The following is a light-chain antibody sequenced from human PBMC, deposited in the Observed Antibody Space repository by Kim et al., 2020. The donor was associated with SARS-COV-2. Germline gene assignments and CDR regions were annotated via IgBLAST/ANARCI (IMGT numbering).Light chain of an antibody. CDR3: QSYDSRDQFV. J-gene: IGLJ1*01. CDR2: DDN. V-gene: IGLV6-57*03. CDR1: SGGIASHY. Sequence: KTVTISCTRSSGGIASHYVQWYQQRPGSAPTTVIYDDNQRPSGVPDRFSGSIDSSSNSASLTISGLKTEDEADYFCQSYDSRDQFVFGAGTKVTVL.